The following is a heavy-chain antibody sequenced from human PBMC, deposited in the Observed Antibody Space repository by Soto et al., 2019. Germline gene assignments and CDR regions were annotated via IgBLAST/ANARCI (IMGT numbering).Heavy chain of an antibody. D-gene: IGHD6-13*01. CDR3: ATAAYSTSWYDF. V-gene: IGHV1-46*01. Sequence: QVQLVQSGAEVKKPGASVKLSCKSSEYTFTDYYIHWVRQAPGQGLEWMGLINPSGGSTSYAQKFRGRVPMARATSTSTGYMELSSLRSEDTAVYYCATAAYSTSWYDFWGQGTLVTVSS. CDR1: EYTFTDYY. CDR2: INPSGGST. J-gene: IGHJ5*01.